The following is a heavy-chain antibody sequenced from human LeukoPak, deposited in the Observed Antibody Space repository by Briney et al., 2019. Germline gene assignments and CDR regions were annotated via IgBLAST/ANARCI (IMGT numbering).Heavy chain of an antibody. CDR3: ASAPLRTGTTYYYYYMDV. J-gene: IGHJ6*03. V-gene: IGHV4-4*07. CDR2: IYTSGST. CDR1: GGSISSYY. D-gene: IGHD1-1*01. Sequence: SETLSLTCTVSGGSISSYYWSWIRQPAGKGLEWIGRIYTSGSTNYNPSLKSRVTMSVDTSKNQFSLKLSSVTAADTAVYYCASAPLRTGTTYYYYYMDVWGKGTTVTVSS.